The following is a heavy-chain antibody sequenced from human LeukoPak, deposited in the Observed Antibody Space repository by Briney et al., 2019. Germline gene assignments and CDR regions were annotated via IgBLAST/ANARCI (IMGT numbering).Heavy chain of an antibody. J-gene: IGHJ4*02. V-gene: IGHV1-2*02. Sequence: GASVKVSCKASVYTFTGYYMHWVRQAPGQGLEWMGWINPNSGGTNYAQKFQGRVTMTRDTSISTAYMELSRLRSDDTAVYYCARGSITMVRGFVDYWGQGTLVTVSS. D-gene: IGHD3-10*01. CDR2: INPNSGGT. CDR1: VYTFTGYY. CDR3: ARGSITMVRGFVDY.